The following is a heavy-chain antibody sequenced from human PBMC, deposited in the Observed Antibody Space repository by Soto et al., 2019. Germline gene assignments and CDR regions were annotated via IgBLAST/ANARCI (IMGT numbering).Heavy chain of an antibody. J-gene: IGHJ3*02. CDR2: MNPNSGNT. D-gene: IGHD3-3*01. Sequence: GASLKVSCKSSGYAFTSYDSNWVRQATGQGLEWMGWMNPNSGNTGYAQKFQGRVTMTRNTSISTAYMELSSLRSEDTAVYYCAGGASITIFGVVSAHDAFDIWGQGTMVTVSS. CDR3: AGGASITIFGVVSAHDAFDI. CDR1: GYAFTSYD. V-gene: IGHV1-8*01.